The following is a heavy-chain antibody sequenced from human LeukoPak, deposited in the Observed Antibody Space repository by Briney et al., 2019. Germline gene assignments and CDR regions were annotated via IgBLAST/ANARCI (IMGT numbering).Heavy chain of an antibody. Sequence: GGSLRLSCTASGFKHTVGLNWVRQTPGKGLGWVSGINWNGGGTSYADSVKGRFTVSTDNARNSLYLQMNSLRAEDTAFYFCARGNVWGSFRSFPYFDFWGQGTLVTVSS. D-gene: IGHD3-16*02. CDR1: GFKHTVG. J-gene: IGHJ5*01. CDR3: ARGNVWGSFRSFPYFDF. V-gene: IGHV3-20*04. CDR2: INWNGGGT.